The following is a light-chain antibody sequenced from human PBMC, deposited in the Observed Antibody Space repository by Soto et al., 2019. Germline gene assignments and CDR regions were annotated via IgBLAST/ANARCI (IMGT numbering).Light chain of an antibody. Sequence: QSVLTQPPPVSGAPGQRVTISCTGSSSNIGAGYNVHWYQQLPGTAPKLLIYGNSNRPSGVPDRFSGSKSGTSASLAITWLQAEDEADYYCQSYDSSLSGVVFGGGTKLTVL. V-gene: IGLV1-40*01. CDR1: SSNIGAGYN. J-gene: IGLJ2*01. CDR2: GNS. CDR3: QSYDSSLSGVV.